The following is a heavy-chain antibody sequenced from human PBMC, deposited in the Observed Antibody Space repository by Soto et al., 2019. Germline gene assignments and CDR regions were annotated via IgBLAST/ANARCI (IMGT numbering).Heavy chain of an antibody. D-gene: IGHD3-10*01. V-gene: IGHV4-30-2*01. CDR2: IYHSGST. Sequence: SETLSLTCAVSGGSISSGGYSWSWIRQPPGKGLEWIGYIYHSGSTYYNPSLKSRVTISVDTSKNQFSLKLSSVTAADTAVYYCARGYPSSSGSYYNGRWFDPWGQGTLVTVSS. J-gene: IGHJ5*02. CDR3: ARGYPSSSGSYYNGRWFDP. CDR1: GGSISSGGYS.